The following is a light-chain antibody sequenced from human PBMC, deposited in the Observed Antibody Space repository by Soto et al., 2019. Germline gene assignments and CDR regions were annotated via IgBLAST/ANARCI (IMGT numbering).Light chain of an antibody. Sequence: EIVLTQSPATLSLSPGERATLSCRASQSVSSYLAWYQQKRGQAPRLLIYDASNRATGIPARFSGSGSGTYFTITISSLEPEDFAVYYCQQRRNWPLTFGGGTKVEIK. CDR3: QQRRNWPLT. J-gene: IGKJ4*01. CDR1: QSVSSY. CDR2: DAS. V-gene: IGKV3-11*01.